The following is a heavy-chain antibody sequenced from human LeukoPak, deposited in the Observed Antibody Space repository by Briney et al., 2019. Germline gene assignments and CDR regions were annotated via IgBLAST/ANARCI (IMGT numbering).Heavy chain of an antibody. J-gene: IGHJ4*02. V-gene: IGHV4-59*08. CDR2: IYYSGST. Sequence: SETLSLTCTVSGGSISSYYWSWIRQPPGKGLEWIGYIYYSGSTDYNPSLKSRVTISVDTSKNQFSLKLSSVTAADTAVYYCAKGSQVVVPAAVDYWGQGTLVTVSS. D-gene: IGHD2-2*01. CDR3: AKGSQVVVPAAVDY. CDR1: GGSISSYY.